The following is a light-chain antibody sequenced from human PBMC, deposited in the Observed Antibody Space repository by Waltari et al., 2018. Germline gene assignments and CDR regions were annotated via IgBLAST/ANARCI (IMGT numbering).Light chain of an antibody. V-gene: IGLV2-14*01. J-gene: IGLJ3*02. Sequence: ALTQPASVSGSPGQSITISCTGTSSDVGSYNYVSWYQQHPGKAPKLMIYEVSNRPSGVSNRFSGSKSGNTASLTISGLQAEDEADYYCSSYTSSSTPWVFGGGTKVTVL. CDR2: EVS. CDR1: SSDVGSYNY. CDR3: SSYTSSSTPWV.